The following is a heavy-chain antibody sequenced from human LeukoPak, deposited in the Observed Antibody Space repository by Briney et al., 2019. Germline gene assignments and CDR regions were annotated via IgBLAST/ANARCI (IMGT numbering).Heavy chain of an antibody. CDR3: ARPRIVGAPGYFQH. CDR1: GGSFSGYY. CDR2: INHSGST. J-gene: IGHJ1*01. V-gene: IGHV4-34*01. D-gene: IGHD1-26*01. Sequence: PSETLSLTCAVYGGSFSGYYWSWIRQPPGKGLEWIGEINHSGSTNYNPSLKIRVTISVDTSKNQFSLKLSSVTAADTAVYYCARPRIVGAPGYFQHWGQGTLVTVSS.